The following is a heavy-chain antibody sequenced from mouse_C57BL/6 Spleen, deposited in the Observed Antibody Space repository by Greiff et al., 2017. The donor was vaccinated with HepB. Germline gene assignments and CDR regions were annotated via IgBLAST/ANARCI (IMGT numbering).Heavy chain of an antibody. Sequence: QVQLKQSGTELVKPGASVKLSCKASGYTFTSYWMHWVKQRPGQGLEWIGNINPSNGGTNYNEKFKSKATLTVDKSSSTAYMQLSSLTSEDSAVYYCARSGIYYYGGWFAYWGQGTLVTVSA. D-gene: IGHD1-1*01. CDR3: ARSGIYYYGGWFAY. CDR2: INPSNGGT. CDR1: GYTFTSYW. J-gene: IGHJ3*01. V-gene: IGHV1-53*01.